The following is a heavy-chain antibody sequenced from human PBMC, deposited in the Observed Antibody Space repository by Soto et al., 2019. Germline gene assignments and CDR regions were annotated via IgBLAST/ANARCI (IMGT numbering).Heavy chain of an antibody. Sequence: GGSLRLSCVASGSTFSSYWMHWVRQAPGKGLVWVSRINSDGSSTSYADSVKGRFTISRDNAKNTLYLQMNSLRADDTAVYYCARDQDIVAPTRTGYYYYGMDVWGQGTTVTVSS. V-gene: IGHV3-74*01. CDR3: ARDQDIVAPTRTGYYYYGMDV. J-gene: IGHJ6*02. CDR2: INSDGSST. D-gene: IGHD5-12*01. CDR1: GSTFSSYW.